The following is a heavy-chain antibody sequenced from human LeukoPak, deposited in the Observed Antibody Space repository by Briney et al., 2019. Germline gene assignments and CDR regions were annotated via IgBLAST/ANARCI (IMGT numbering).Heavy chain of an antibody. Sequence: ASVKVSCKASGYTFTSYDINWVRQATGQGLEWMGWMNPNSGNTGYAQKFQGGVTMTRNTSISTAYMELSSLRSEDTAVYYCAREVRRVYDFWSGYRRRGMDVWGKGTTVTVSS. CDR3: AREVRRVYDFWSGYRRRGMDV. CDR1: GYTFTSYD. J-gene: IGHJ6*03. D-gene: IGHD3-3*01. V-gene: IGHV1-8*01. CDR2: MNPNSGNT.